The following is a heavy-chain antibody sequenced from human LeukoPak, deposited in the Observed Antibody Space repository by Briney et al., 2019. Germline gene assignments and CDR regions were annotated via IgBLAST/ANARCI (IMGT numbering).Heavy chain of an antibody. CDR2: IYTSGST. J-gene: IGHJ4*02. Sequence: PSETLSLTCTVSGGSISSYYWSWIRQPPGKGLEWIGRIYTSGSTNYNPSLKSRVTMSVDTSKNQFSLKLSSVTAADTAVYYCARDIAARPGGAFDYWGQGTLVTVSS. D-gene: IGHD6-6*01. CDR1: GGSISSYY. CDR3: ARDIAARPGGAFDY. V-gene: IGHV4-4*07.